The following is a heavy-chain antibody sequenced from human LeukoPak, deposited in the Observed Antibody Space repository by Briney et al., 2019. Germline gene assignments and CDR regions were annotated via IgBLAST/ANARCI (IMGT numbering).Heavy chain of an antibody. J-gene: IGHJ4*02. CDR1: GFTFNDYA. Sequence: GGSLRLSCAASGFTFNDYAMTWVRQAPGKGLEWVSVIYSGGSTYYADSVKGRFTISRDNSKNTLYLQMNSLRAEDTAVYYCARNRGDGYNEEFDYWGQGTLVTVSS. CDR2: IYSGGST. CDR3: ARNRGDGYNEEFDY. D-gene: IGHD5-24*01. V-gene: IGHV3-53*01.